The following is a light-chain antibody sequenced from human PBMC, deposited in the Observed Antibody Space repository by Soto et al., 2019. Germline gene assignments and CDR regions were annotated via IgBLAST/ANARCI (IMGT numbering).Light chain of an antibody. Sequence: EIVMTQSPATLSVSPGERATLSCRASQSVFSSLAWFQQKPGQAPRLLIYGAATRATGIPARFSGSGSGTDFTLTTSRLEPEDFAVYYCRQYGRSLVFAVGGGTKVDIK. CDR1: QSVFSS. CDR3: RQYGRSLVFA. J-gene: IGKJ4*01. V-gene: IGKV3-15*01. CDR2: GAA.